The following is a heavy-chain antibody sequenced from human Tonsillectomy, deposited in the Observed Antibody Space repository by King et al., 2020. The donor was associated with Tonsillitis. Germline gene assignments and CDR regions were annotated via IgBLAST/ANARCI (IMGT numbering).Heavy chain of an antibody. V-gene: IGHV4-34*01. D-gene: IGHD3-16*01. CDR3: ARGPIGGVTVAGYLQN. J-gene: IGHJ1*01. Sequence: VQLQQWGAGLLKPSETLSLTCAVYGSSFTGYYWNWIRQPPGGGLEWIGEMNHGGIPNFNPSLRSRVSLSTDMSNNQISRKLNAVTAADTAVYYCARGPIGGVTVAGYLQNWGQGTLVTVSS. CDR1: GSSFTGYY. CDR2: MNHGGIP.